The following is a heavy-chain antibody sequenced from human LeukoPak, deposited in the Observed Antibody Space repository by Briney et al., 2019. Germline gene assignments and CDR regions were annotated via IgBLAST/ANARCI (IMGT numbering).Heavy chain of an antibody. CDR2: IYYSGST. CDR3: ARDGGYYDSSGYYGRAFDY. J-gene: IGHJ4*02. CDR1: GGSITSSSYY. V-gene: IGHV4-61*01. D-gene: IGHD3-22*01. Sequence: SETLSLTCTVSGGSITSSSYYWGWIRQPPGKGLEWIGYIYYSGSTNYNPSLKSRVTISVDTSKNQFSLKLSSVTAADTAVYYCARDGGYYDSSGYYGRAFDYWGQGTLVTVSS.